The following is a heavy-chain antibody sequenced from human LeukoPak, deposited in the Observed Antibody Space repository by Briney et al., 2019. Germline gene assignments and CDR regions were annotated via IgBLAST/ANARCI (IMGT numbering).Heavy chain of an antibody. Sequence: GGSLRLSCAASGLTFSNAWMNWVRQAPGKGLEWVGRVKSKTDGGTTDYAAPVKGRFTISRDTSKNTLYLQMNSLKTEDTGVYYCTRASRGYSYGYYFYYYMDVWGKGTTVTVSS. D-gene: IGHD5-18*01. CDR3: TRASRGYSYGYYFYYYMDV. CDR2: VKSKTDGGTT. V-gene: IGHV3-15*07. CDR1: GLTFSNAW. J-gene: IGHJ6*03.